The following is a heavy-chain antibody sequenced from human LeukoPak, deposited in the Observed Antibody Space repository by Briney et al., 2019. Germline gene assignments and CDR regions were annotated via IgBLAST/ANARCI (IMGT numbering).Heavy chain of an antibody. D-gene: IGHD2-2*01. CDR1: GYSFTSYW. CDR3: ARRSCSSTSCYLYFDY. J-gene: IGHJ4*02. V-gene: IGHV5-51*01. Sequence: GESLKISCKGSGYSFTSYWIGWVRQMPGKGLEWMGIIYPGDSDTRYSPSFQGQVTISADKSISTAYLQWSSLKASDTAMYYCARRSCSSTSCYLYFDYWGQGTLVTVSS. CDR2: IYPGDSDT.